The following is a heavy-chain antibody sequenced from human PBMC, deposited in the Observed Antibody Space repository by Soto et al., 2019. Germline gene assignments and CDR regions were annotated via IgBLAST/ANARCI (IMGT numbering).Heavy chain of an antibody. Sequence: ASVKVSCKASGYTFTGYYMHWVRQAPGQGLEWMGWINPNSGGTNYAQKFQGWVTMTRDTSISTAYMELSRLRSDDTAVYYCARGTIITIFGVVTNDAFDIWGQGTMVTVS. V-gene: IGHV1-2*04. CDR3: ARGTIITIFGVVTNDAFDI. J-gene: IGHJ3*02. CDR2: INPNSGGT. D-gene: IGHD3-3*01. CDR1: GYTFTGYY.